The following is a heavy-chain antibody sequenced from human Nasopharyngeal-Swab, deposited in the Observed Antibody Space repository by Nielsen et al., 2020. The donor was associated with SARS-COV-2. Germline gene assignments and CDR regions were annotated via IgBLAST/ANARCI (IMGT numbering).Heavy chain of an antibody. J-gene: IGHJ4*02. CDR2: INHSGST. CDR1: GGSFSGHY. Sequence: SETLSLTCAVYGGSFSGHYWSWIRQPQGKGLEWIGEINHSGSTNYNPSLKSRVTISVDTSKNQFSLKLSSVTAADTAVYYCARVPSITIFGVVDYWGQGTLVTVSS. D-gene: IGHD3-3*01. CDR3: ARVPSITIFGVVDY. V-gene: IGHV4-34*01.